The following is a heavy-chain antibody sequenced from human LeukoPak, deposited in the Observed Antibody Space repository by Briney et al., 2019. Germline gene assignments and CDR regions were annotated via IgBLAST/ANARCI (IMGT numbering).Heavy chain of an antibody. V-gene: IGHV1-2*02. CDR2: INPKSGAT. D-gene: IGHD2-21*02. CDR3: ARSVTCNWFDP. CDR1: GYVFINYY. J-gene: IGHJ5*02. Sequence: ASVKVSCKTSGYVFINYYIHWVRLAPGQGLQWMGWINPKSGATNYAQSFQGRVALTTDTSISTAYMELSSLRPDDTAIYFCARSVTCNWFDPWGQGTRVTVSS.